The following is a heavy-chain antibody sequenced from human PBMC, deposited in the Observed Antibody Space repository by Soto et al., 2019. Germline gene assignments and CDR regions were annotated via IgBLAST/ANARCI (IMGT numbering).Heavy chain of an antibody. CDR1: GGTFSSYA. V-gene: IGHV1-69*01. Sequence: QVQLVQYGAEVKKPGSSVKVSCKASGGTFSSYAISWVRQAPGQGLEWMGGIIPIFGTANYAQKFQGRVTITADESTSTAYMELSSLRYEDTAVYYCARTSGIAAAGDYYYGMDVWGQGTTVTVSS. CDR2: IIPIFGTA. CDR3: ARTSGIAAAGDYYYGMDV. D-gene: IGHD6-13*01. J-gene: IGHJ6*02.